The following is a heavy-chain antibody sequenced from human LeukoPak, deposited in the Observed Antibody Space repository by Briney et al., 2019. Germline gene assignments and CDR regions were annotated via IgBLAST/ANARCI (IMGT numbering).Heavy chain of an antibody. CDR2: IIPILGIA. CDR3: ARTPGGNSRAWFDP. CDR1: GGTFSSYA. D-gene: IGHD4-23*01. Sequence: SVKVSCKASGGTFSSYAISWVRQAPGQGLEWMGRIIPILGIANYAQKFQGRVTVTADKSTSTAYMELSSLRSEDTAVYYCARTPGGNSRAWFDPWGQGTLVTVSS. J-gene: IGHJ5*02. V-gene: IGHV1-69*04.